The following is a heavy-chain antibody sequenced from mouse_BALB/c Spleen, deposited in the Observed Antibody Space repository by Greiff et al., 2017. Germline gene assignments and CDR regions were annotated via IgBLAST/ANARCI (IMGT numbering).Heavy chain of an antibody. Sequence: EVQVVESGGDLVKPGGSLKLSCAASGFTFSSYGMSWVRQTPDKRLEWVATISSGGSYTYYPDSVKGRFTISRDNAKNTLYLQMSSLKSEDTAMYYCARRGRPDYFDYWGQGTTLTVSS. CDR1: GFTFSSYG. J-gene: IGHJ2*01. V-gene: IGHV5-6*01. CDR2: ISSGGSYT. D-gene: IGHD2-12*01. CDR3: ARRGRPDYFDY.